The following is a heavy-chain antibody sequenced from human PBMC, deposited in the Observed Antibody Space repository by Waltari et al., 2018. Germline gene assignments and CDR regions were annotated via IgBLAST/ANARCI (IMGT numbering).Heavy chain of an antibody. J-gene: IGHJ6*02. CDR2: MIPIFGTA. CDR3: ARGEGYSSGFYYYYGMDV. V-gene: IGHV1-69*13. D-gene: IGHD6-19*01. CDR1: GSTFSSYA. Sequence: VQLVQSGAEEKKPGSSVKVSCTASGSTFSSYAIIWLRQAPVQGLEWMGGMIPIFGTANNAQKCQGRVTITADESTSTAYMELSSLRSEDTAVYYCARGEGYSSGFYYYYGMDVWGQGTTVTVSS.